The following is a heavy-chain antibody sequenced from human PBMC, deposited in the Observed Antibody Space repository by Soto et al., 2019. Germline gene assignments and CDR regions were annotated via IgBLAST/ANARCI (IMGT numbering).Heavy chain of an antibody. J-gene: IGHJ3*02. Sequence: SETLSLTCTVSGGSISSGDYYWSWIRQPPGKGLEWIGFIYYSGSTYYNPSLKSRVTISVDTSKNQFSLKLSSVAAADTAVYYCASYCSGGSCYYRDAFDIWGQGTMVTVS. D-gene: IGHD2-15*01. V-gene: IGHV4-30-4*01. CDR2: IYYSGST. CDR3: ASYCSGGSCYYRDAFDI. CDR1: GGSISSGDYY.